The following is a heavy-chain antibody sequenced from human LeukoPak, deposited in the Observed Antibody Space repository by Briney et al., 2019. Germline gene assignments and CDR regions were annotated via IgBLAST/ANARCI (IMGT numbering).Heavy chain of an antibody. CDR1: GFTFSSNY. Sequence: GGSLRLSCAASGFTFSSNYMSWVRQAPGKGLEWVSAIYTNDRTSSSASAKGRVTTFRDNYRDTLYLQMNSLRAEDTAVYYCGAYLGRLVIDYWGQGSLVTVSS. CDR2: IYTNDRT. V-gene: IGHV3-53*01. CDR3: GAYLGRLVIDY. J-gene: IGHJ4*02. D-gene: IGHD2-2*01.